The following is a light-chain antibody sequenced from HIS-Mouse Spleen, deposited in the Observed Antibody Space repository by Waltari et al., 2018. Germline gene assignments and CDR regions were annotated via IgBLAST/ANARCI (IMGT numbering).Light chain of an antibody. Sequence: QSALTQPASVSGSPGQSIPIPCPGTRSDVWSYNLVSWYQQHPGKAPKLMIYEGSKRPSGVSNRFSGSKSGNTASLTISGLQAEDEADYYCCSYAGSSTWVFGGGTKLTVL. J-gene: IGLJ3*02. CDR1: RSDVWSYNL. CDR2: EGS. V-gene: IGLV2-23*01. CDR3: CSYAGSSTWV.